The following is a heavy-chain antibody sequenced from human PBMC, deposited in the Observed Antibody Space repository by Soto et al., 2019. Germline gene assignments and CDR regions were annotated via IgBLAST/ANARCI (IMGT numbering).Heavy chain of an antibody. CDR3: VRGAPFDY. Sequence: LRLSCAASGFTFSDYYMSWIRQAPGKGLEWVSCINSSGNTINYADSVKGRFTISRDNAKNTLYLQMNSLSAEDTAVYYCVRGAPFDYWGQGIQVTVSS. V-gene: IGHV3-11*04. CDR2: INSSGNTI. J-gene: IGHJ4*02. CDR1: GFTFSDYY.